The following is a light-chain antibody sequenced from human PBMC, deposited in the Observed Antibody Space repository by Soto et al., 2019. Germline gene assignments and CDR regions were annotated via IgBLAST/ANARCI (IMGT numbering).Light chain of an antibody. V-gene: IGLV2-14*01. CDR2: EVS. CDR3: SSYTNSSTLVG. J-gene: IGLJ2*01. CDR1: SSDVGGYNF. Sequence: QSALTQPASVSGSPGQSITFSCTGTSSDVGGYNFVSWYQHHPGKAPKLIIYEVSNRPSGVSNRFSASKSGNTASVTISGLQAEDEADYYCSSYTNSSTLVGFGGGTKLTVL.